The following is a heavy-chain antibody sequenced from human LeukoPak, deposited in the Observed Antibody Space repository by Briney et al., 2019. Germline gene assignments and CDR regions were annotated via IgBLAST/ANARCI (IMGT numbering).Heavy chain of an antibody. D-gene: IGHD6-13*01. J-gene: IGHJ6*03. CDR2: ITNSRDYI. CDR1: GFTFSSYS. Sequence: PGGSLRLSCAASGFTFSSYSMTWVRQAPGKGLEWVSSITNSRDYIYYADSVKGRLTISRDNAKNSLFLQMNSLRADDTAVYYCATLGGLLAAAGRDYYDYMDVWSKGTTVTVSS. CDR3: ATLGGLLAAAGRDYYDYMDV. V-gene: IGHV3-21*01.